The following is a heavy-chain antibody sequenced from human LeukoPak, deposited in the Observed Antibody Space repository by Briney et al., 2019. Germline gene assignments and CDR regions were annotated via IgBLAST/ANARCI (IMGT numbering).Heavy chain of an antibody. V-gene: IGHV1-2*02. J-gene: IGHJ5*02. Sequence: ASVKVSCKASGYTFTGYYMHWVRQAPGQGLEWMGWINPNSGGTNYAQKFQGRVTMTRDTSISTAYMELSRLRSDDTAVYYCARGALAYCGGDCYKGWFDPWGQGTLVTVSS. CDR3: ARGALAYCGGDCYKGWFDP. CDR2: INPNSGGT. D-gene: IGHD2-21*02. CDR1: GYTFTGYY.